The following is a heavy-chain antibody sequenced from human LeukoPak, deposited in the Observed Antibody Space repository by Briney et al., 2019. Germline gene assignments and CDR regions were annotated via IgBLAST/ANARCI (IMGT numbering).Heavy chain of an antibody. CDR1: GFTFSSYA. V-gene: IGHV3-23*01. Sequence: GGPLRLSCAASGFTFSSYAMSWVRQAPGKGLEWVSAISGSGGSTYYADSVKGRFTISRENSKNTLYLQMNSLRAEDTAVYYCAKKRARVYYDSSGYLDYWGQGTLVTVSS. D-gene: IGHD3-22*01. CDR2: ISGSGGST. CDR3: AKKRARVYYDSSGYLDY. J-gene: IGHJ4*02.